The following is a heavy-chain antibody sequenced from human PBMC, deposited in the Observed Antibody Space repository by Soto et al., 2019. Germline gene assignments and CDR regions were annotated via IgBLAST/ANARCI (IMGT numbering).Heavy chain of an antibody. J-gene: IGHJ6*02. CDR2: IYPGDSDT. CDR3: ARHMSNFRYYYYAMDV. D-gene: IGHD3-16*01. CDR1: GYTFTDYW. V-gene: IGHV5-51*01. Sequence: GESLKISCKGSGYTFTDYWIGWVRQLPGKGLEWMGIIYPGDSDTRYSPSFQGHVTITVDKSTSTAYLQWNTLKASDTAMYYCARHMSNFRYYYYAMDVWGQGTTVTVSS.